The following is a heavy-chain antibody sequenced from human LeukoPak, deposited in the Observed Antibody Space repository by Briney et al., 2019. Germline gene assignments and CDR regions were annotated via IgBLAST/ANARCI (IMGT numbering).Heavy chain of an antibody. V-gene: IGHV3-23*01. CDR3: ASRQALGRHYDG. CDR1: GFTFTSHA. CDR2: FSAASGGT. Sequence: PGGSLRLSCATSGFTFTSHAMSWVRQAPGKGLEWMSGFSAASGGTYYADSVKGRFTISRDISQRTLYLQINSRRGQGTAGDYFASRQALGRHYDGWRQGTLVTVS. J-gene: IGHJ4*02. D-gene: IGHD6-6*01.